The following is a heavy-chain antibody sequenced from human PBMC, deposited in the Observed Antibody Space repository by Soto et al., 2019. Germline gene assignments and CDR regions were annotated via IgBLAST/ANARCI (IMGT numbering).Heavy chain of an antibody. Sequence: QVQLVQSGAEARKPGASVMVSCKASGYTFTTYAIHWVRQAPGQRLEWMGWINAGNGNTKYAQNFQGRVTITRDTSVTTVYMELSSLRSEDTVVYYCARDQQLRNWFDPWGQGTLVTVSS. CDR3: ARDQQLRNWFDP. J-gene: IGHJ5*02. D-gene: IGHD6-13*01. V-gene: IGHV1-3*01. CDR2: INAGNGNT. CDR1: GYTFTTYA.